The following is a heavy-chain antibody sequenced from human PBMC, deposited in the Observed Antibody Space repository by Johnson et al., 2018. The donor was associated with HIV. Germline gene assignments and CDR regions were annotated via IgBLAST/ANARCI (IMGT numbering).Heavy chain of an antibody. V-gene: IGHV3-30*02. CDR2: IQYDGSNK. J-gene: IGHJ3*01. CDR3: ARESGQAFDV. CDR1: GFSFSTYD. Sequence: VQLVESGGGVVQPGGSLRLSCAASGFSFSTYDLHWVRQAPGKGLEWVTFIQYDGSNKYYADSVQGRFTISRDNSKNTLNLQMNSLRVDETAVYYCARESGQAFDVWGQGTMVTVSS. D-gene: IGHD6-25*01.